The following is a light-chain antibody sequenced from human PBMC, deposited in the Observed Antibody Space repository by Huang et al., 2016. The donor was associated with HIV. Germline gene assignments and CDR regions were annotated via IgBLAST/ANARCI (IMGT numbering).Light chain of an antibody. CDR1: RSVCSN. CDR2: GSS. Sequence: IVMTQSPATLSVSPGERVTVSCRANRSVCSNLAWYQQRPGQAPRLFIYGSSTRAPGSPARFSCSGSGTDFSLTISSLQSEDFALYYCQQYNNWLLSFGGGTRVDI. V-gene: IGKV3-15*01. J-gene: IGKJ4*01. CDR3: QQYNNWLLS.